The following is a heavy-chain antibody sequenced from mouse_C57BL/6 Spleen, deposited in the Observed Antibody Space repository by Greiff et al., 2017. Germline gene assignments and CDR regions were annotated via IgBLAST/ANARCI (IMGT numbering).Heavy chain of an antibody. Sequence: VHLVESGTVLARPGAFVKMSCKTSGYTFPSYWMHRVKPRPGPGLEWIGAIYSGNSDTSYNWKFKGKAQTTAVTSASTDYKETSSLTKEDSAVYYCTRSQGMISEFADWGQGTLVTVSA. V-gene: IGHV1-5*01. D-gene: IGHD2-4*01. J-gene: IGHJ3*01. CDR2: IYSGNSDT. CDR3: TRSQGMISEFAD. CDR1: GYTFPSYW.